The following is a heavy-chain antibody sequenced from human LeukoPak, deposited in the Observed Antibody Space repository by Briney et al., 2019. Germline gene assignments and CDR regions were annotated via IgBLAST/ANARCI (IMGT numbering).Heavy chain of an antibody. D-gene: IGHD3-9*01. CDR1: GFTFSNAW. V-gene: IGHV3-15*01. Sequence: GGSLRLSCAASGFTFSNAWMSWVRQAPGKGLEWVGRIKSKTDGGTTDYAAPVKGRFTISRDDSKNTLSLQMNSLKTEDTAVYYCTTGSGGALRYFDWLLPSSWGQGTLVTVSS. CDR3: TTGSGGALRYFDWLLPSS. CDR2: IKSKTDGGTT. J-gene: IGHJ4*02.